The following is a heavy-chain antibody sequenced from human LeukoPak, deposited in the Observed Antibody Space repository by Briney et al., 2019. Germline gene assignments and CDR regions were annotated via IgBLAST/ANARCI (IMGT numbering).Heavy chain of an antibody. D-gene: IGHD7-27*01. V-gene: IGHV3-7*01. CDR1: GFIFSTSW. CDR2: IKQDGSEK. CDR3: TVGNWGLDY. Sequence: GGSLRLSCAASGFIFSTSWMSWVRQAPGQGLEWVANIKQDGSEKYYVDSVKGRFTISRDTANHSLYLQMNNLRAEDTAVYYCTVGNWGLDYWGQGALVTVSS. J-gene: IGHJ4*02.